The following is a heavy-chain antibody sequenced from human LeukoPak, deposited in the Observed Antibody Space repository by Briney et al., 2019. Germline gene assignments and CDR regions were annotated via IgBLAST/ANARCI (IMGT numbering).Heavy chain of an antibody. CDR2: IYYSGST. CDR3: ARRYYDTSGYYYFDY. Sequence: PSETLSFTCTVSGGSISSSSYYWGWIRQPPGKGLEWIGSIYYSGSTYYNPSLKSRVTISVDTPKNQFSLKLSSVTAADTAVYYCARRYYDTSGYYYFDYWGQGTLVTVSS. D-gene: IGHD3-22*01. V-gene: IGHV4-39*07. CDR1: GGSISSSSYY. J-gene: IGHJ4*02.